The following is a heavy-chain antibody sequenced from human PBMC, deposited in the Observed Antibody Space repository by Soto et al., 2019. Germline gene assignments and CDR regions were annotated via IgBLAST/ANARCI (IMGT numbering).Heavy chain of an antibody. D-gene: IGHD3-22*01. CDR3: ARNFGYYYDSSGSPDY. Sequence: GGSLRLSCAASGFTFSSYAMHWVRQAPGKGLEWVAVISYDGSNKYYADSVKGRFTISRDNSKNTLYLQMNSLRAEDTAVYYCARNFGYYYDSSGSPDYWGQGTLVTVSS. V-gene: IGHV3-30-3*01. J-gene: IGHJ4*02. CDR1: GFTFSSYA. CDR2: ISYDGSNK.